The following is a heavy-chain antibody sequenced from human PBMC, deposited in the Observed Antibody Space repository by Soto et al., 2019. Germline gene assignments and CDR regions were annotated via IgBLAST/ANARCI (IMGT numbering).Heavy chain of an antibody. D-gene: IGHD1-26*01. Sequence: SETLSLTCTVSGGSISSYYWSWIRQHPGKGLEWIGYIYYSGSTYYNPSLKSRVTISVDTSKNQFSLKLSSVTAADTAVYYCARDVGGGSYSYFDYWGEGTLVTVSS. J-gene: IGHJ4*02. CDR3: ARDVGGGSYSYFDY. CDR2: IYYSGST. V-gene: IGHV4-59*06. CDR1: GGSISSYY.